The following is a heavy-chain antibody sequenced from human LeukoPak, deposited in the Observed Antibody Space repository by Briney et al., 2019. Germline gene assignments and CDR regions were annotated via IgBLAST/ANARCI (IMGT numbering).Heavy chain of an antibody. J-gene: IGHJ1*01. Sequence: SGGSLRLSCAASGFTFSSYSMNWVRQAPGKGVEWVSYISSSGTTIYYADSVKGRFTISRANAKNSLYLQMNSLRAEDAAVYYCARGYGSERKYFQHWGQGTLVTVSS. V-gene: IGHV3-48*01. CDR2: ISSSGTTI. CDR3: ARGYGSERKYFQH. CDR1: GFTFSSYS. D-gene: IGHD3-10*01.